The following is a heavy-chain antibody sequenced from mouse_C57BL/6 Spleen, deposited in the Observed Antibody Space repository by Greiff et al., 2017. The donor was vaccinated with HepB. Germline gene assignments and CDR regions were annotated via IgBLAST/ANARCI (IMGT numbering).Heavy chain of an antibody. Sequence: VQLQQSGAELARPGASVKLSCKASGYTFTSYGIRWVKQRTGQGLEWIGEIYPRSGNTYYNEKFKGKATLTADKSSSTAYMELRSLTSEDSAVYFGERGIDSAGYGWFAYWGQGTLVTVSA. CDR1: GYTFTSYG. CDR3: ERGIDSAGYGWFAY. J-gene: IGHJ3*01. D-gene: IGHD3-2*02. V-gene: IGHV1-81*01. CDR2: IYPRSGNT.